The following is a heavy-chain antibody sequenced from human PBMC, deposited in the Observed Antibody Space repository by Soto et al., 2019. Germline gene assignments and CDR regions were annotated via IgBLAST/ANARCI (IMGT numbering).Heavy chain of an antibody. CDR1: GFTFSDHA. D-gene: IGHD5-12*01. CDR3: ARTLFPDVDIYAMDV. J-gene: IGHJ6*02. CDR2: IWNDGSNK. Sequence: SAGSLRLSCAVSGFTFSDHAMRWVRQAPGKGREWLGIIWNDGSNKFYPGSVQGRFTISRDNTKSTVYLQMNTLSAEDTAVYYCARTLFPDVDIYAMDVWGQGTTVTVSS. V-gene: IGHV3-33*01.